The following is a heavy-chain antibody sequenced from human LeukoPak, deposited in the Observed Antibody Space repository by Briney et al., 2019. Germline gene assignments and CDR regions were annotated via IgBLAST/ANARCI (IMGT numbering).Heavy chain of an antibody. D-gene: IGHD3-10*01. CDR1: GGSISSSSYY. Sequence: SETPSLTCTVSGGSISSSSYYWGWIRQPPGKGLEWIGSIYYSGSTYYNPSLKSRVTISVDTSKNQFSLKLSSVTAADTAVYYCARLGVAFDYWGQGTLVTVSS. CDR3: ARLGVAFDY. V-gene: IGHV4-39*01. J-gene: IGHJ4*02. CDR2: IYYSGST.